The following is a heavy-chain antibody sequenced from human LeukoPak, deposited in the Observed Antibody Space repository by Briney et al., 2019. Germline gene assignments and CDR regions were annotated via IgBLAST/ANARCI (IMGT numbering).Heavy chain of an antibody. CDR1: GFTVSTNY. D-gene: IGHD5-24*01. V-gene: IGHV3-53*01. J-gene: IGHJ4*02. Sequence: AGGSLRLSCAASGFTVSTNYMNWVRQAPGKGLDWVSVIYSDGTTVYADSVKGRFTVSRANSKNTLYLQMNSLRAEDTAVYYCAKDRVLRDDGWVFDYWGQGTLVTVSS. CDR3: AKDRVLRDDGWVFDY. CDR2: IYSDGTT.